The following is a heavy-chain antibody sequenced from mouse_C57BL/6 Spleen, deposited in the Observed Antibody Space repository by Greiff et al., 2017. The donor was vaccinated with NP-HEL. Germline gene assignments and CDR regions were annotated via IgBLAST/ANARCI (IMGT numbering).Heavy chain of an antibody. J-gene: IGHJ2*01. CDR1: GFTFSSYA. D-gene: IGHD1-1*01. Sequence: EVQLQESGGGLVKPGGSLKLSCAASGFTFSSYAMSWVRQTPEKRLEWVATISAGGSYTYYPDNVKGRFTISGDNAKNNLYLQMSHRKSEDTAMYYCAREGNYYGSSDFDYWGQGTTLTVSS. CDR2: ISAGGSYT. CDR3: AREGNYYGSSDFDY. V-gene: IGHV5-4*01.